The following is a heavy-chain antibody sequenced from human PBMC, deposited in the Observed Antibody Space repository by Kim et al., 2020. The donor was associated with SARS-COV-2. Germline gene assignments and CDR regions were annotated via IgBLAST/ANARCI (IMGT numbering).Heavy chain of an antibody. J-gene: IGHJ4*02. Sequence: SLKSRGTISVDTSKNQFSLKLSSVTAADTAVYYCARERCSGGSCYIGADYWGQGTLVTVSS. CDR3: ARERCSGGSCYIGADY. D-gene: IGHD2-15*01. V-gene: IGHV4-34*01.